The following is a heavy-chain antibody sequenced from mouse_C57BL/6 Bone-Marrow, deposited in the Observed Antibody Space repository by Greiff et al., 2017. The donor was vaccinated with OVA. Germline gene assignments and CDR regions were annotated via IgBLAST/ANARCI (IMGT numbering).Heavy chain of an antibody. V-gene: IGHV1-59*01. CDR2: IDPSDSYT. CDR1: GYTFTSYW. J-gene: IGHJ2*01. CDR3: ASPYGNYEYFDY. D-gene: IGHD2-1*01. Sequence: QVQLQQPGAELVRPGTSVKLSCKASGYTFTSYWMHWVKQRPGQGLEWIGVIDPSDSYTNYNQKFKGKATLTVDTSSSTAYMQLSSLTSEDSAVYYCASPYGNYEYFDYWGQGTTLTVSS.